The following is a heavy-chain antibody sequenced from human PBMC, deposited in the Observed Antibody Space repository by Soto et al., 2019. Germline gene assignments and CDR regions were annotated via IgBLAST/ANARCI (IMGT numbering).Heavy chain of an antibody. CDR1: GGSFSGYY. CDR3: ARGGNSKSLLRYFDRNYYYYGMDV. J-gene: IGHJ6*02. CDR2: INHSGST. V-gene: IGHV4-34*01. D-gene: IGHD3-9*01. Sequence: SETLSLTCAVYGGSFSGYYWSWIRQPPGKGLEWIGEINHSGSTNYNPSLKSRVTISVDTSKNQFSLKLSSVTAADTAVYYCARGGNSKSLLRYFDRNYYYYGMDVWGQGTTVTVSS.